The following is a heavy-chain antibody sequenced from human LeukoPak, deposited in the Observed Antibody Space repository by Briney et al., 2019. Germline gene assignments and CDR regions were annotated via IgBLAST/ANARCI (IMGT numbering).Heavy chain of an antibody. Sequence: GSSVKVSCQASGGVFSRYAVSWVRQAPGQGLEWMARIIPLFATLNYAQKFQGRVTISTNESTNTAYMELNSLRSDDTAVYYCAMWVAYGDFIFSGGQGTRVTVSS. CDR1: GGVFSRYA. CDR3: AMWVAYGDFIFS. CDR2: IIPLFATL. J-gene: IGHJ4*02. D-gene: IGHD4-17*01. V-gene: IGHV1-69*05.